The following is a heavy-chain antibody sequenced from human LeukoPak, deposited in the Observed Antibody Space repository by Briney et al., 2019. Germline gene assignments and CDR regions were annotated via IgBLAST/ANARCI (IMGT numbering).Heavy chain of an antibody. D-gene: IGHD2-21*02. CDR3: AKSRAYCGGDCSYCYYYGMDV. V-gene: IGHV3-9*01. CDR1: GFTFDDYA. Sequence: GRSLRLSCAASGFTFDDYAMHWVRQAPGKGLEWVSGISWNSGSIGYADSVKGRFTISRDNAKNSLYLQMNSLRAEDTALYYCAKSRAYCGGDCSYCYYYGMDVWGQGTTVTVSS. J-gene: IGHJ6*02. CDR2: ISWNSGSI.